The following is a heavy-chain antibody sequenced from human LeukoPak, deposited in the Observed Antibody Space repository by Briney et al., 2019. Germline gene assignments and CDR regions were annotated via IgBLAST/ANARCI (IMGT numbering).Heavy chain of an antibody. V-gene: IGHV2-5*02. CDR2: IYWDDDK. CDR3: AHRHRLGEGDWFDP. J-gene: IGHJ5*02. CDR1: GFSLSTSGVG. Sequence: ESGPTLVNPPQTLTLTCTFSGFSLSTSGVGVGWIRQPPGKALEWLALIYWDDDKRYSPSLKSRLTITKDTSKNQVVLTMTNMDPVDTATYYCAHRHRLGEGDWFDPWGQGTLVTVSS. D-gene: IGHD3-16*01.